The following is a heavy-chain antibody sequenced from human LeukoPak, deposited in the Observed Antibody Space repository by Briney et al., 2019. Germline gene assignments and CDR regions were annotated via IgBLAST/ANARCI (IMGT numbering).Heavy chain of an antibody. CDR2: INHSGST. V-gene: IGHV4-34*01. D-gene: IGHD2-2*01. CDR1: GGSLSGYY. J-gene: IGHJ4*02. CDR3: ATLPYPDIVVVPAAY. Sequence: PSETLSLTCAVYGGSLSGYYWSWIRQPPGKGLEWIGEINHSGSTNYNPSLKSRVTISVDTSKNQFSLKLSSVTAADTAVYYCATLPYPDIVVVPAAYWGQGTLVTVSS.